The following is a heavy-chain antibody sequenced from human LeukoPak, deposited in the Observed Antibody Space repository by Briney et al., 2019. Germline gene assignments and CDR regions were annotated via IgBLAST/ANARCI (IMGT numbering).Heavy chain of an antibody. CDR3: ATGGYNPIDY. CDR2: IYYSGST. D-gene: IGHD5-24*01. Sequence: SETLSLTCTVSGGSISGRSHYWGWIRQPPGKVLEWIGTIYYSGSTYYSPSLKSRVTISVDTSKSQFSLKLSSVTAADTAVYYCATGGYNPIDYWGQGTLVTVSS. CDR1: GGSISGRSHY. V-gene: IGHV4-39*07. J-gene: IGHJ4*02.